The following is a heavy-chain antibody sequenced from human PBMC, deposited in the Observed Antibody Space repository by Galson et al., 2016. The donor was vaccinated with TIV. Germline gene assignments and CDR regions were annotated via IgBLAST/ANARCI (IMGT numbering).Heavy chain of an antibody. Sequence: SVKVSCKASGYTFTSYHINWVRQATGQGLEWMGWINPDSGNTGYVQKFQGRVTMTRNISANTVYMELSSLRSEDTAVYYCARSWSVVAPNWVDPWGQGTLVTVSS. CDR3: ARSWSVVAPNWVDP. V-gene: IGHV1-8*02. D-gene: IGHD2-2*01. CDR1: GYTFTSYH. CDR2: INPDSGNT. J-gene: IGHJ5*02.